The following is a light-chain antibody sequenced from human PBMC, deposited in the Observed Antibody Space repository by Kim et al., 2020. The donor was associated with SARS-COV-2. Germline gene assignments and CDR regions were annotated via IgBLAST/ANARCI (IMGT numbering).Light chain of an antibody. CDR1: TGAVTSGHY. V-gene: IGLV7-46*01. CDR3: LLSYSGANWV. CDR2: DTS. Sequence: QAVVTQEPSLTVSPGGTVTPTCGSSTGAVTSGHYPYWFQQKPGQAPRTLIYDTSNKHSWTPARFSGSLLGGKAALTLSGAQPEDEAEYYCLLSYSGANWVFGGGTQLTVL. J-gene: IGLJ3*02.